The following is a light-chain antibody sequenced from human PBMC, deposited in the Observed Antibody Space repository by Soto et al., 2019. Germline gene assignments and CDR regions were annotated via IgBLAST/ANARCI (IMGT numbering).Light chain of an antibody. Sequence: EIVMTQSPATLSVSPRERATLSCRASQSVSSNLAWYQQKPGQAPRLLIYGASTRATGIPARFSGSGSGTEFILTISSLQSEDFAVYYCQQYNNWPAITFGQGTRLEIK. CDR1: QSVSSN. CDR3: QQYNNWPAIT. CDR2: GAS. J-gene: IGKJ5*01. V-gene: IGKV3-15*01.